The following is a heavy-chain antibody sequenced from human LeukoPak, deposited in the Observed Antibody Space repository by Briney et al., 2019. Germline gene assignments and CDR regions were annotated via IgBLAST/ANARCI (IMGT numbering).Heavy chain of an antibody. CDR2: INSDGSAT. J-gene: IGHJ4*02. CDR1: GFTFSSYW. CDR3: ARGVYGSGSYSANN. V-gene: IGHV3-74*01. D-gene: IGHD3-10*01. Sequence: GGSLRLSCAASGFTFSSYWMHWDRQAPGKGLVWVSRINSDGSATSYVDSVKGRFTISRDNAKNTLYLQMNSLRAEDTAAYYCARGVYGSGSYSANNWGQGTLVTVSS.